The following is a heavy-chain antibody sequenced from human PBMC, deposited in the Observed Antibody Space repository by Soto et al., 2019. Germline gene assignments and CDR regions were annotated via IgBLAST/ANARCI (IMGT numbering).Heavy chain of an antibody. CDR3: ARIPVNTSMIYWLDP. J-gene: IGHJ5*02. CDR2: IYYSGNT. CDR1: GGSVSSGDYY. V-gene: IGHV4-61*08. D-gene: IGHD4-17*01. Sequence: LSLTCTVSGGSVSSGDYYWSWIRQPPGKGLEWIGYIYYSGNTNYNPSLKSRVIISVDTSKNLFSLKLTSVTAADTAVYYCARIPVNTSMIYWLDPWGQGTLVTVSS.